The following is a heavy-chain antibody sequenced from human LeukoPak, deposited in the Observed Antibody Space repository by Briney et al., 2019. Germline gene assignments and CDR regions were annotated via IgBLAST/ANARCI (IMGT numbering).Heavy chain of an antibody. D-gene: IGHD3-10*01. CDR3: ARGGVGGVSFSSWLYP. V-gene: IGHV4-38-2*02. CDR2: IYHTGST. CDR1: GYSISSGYY. J-gene: IGHJ5*02. Sequence: SSETLSLTCTVSGYSISSGYYWGWIRQPPGKGLGWIAEIYHTGSTNYRPSLRRRVTISLDKSKNQFSLKLTSVTAADTAVYYCARGGVGGVSFSSWLYPWGQGNVVTVSS.